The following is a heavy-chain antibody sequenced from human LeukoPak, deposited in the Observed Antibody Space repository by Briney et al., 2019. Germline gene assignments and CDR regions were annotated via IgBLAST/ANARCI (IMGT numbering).Heavy chain of an antibody. CDR1: EFTFSSHG. Sequence: PGGSLRLSCAASEFTFSSHGMHWVRQAPGKGLEWVAVISYDGSNKYYADPVKGRFTISRDNSKNTLYLQMNSLRAEDTAVYHCAKDGRSYSSGWPPFDYWGQGALVTVSS. CDR2: ISYDGSNK. J-gene: IGHJ4*02. V-gene: IGHV3-30*18. CDR3: AKDGRSYSSGWPPFDY. D-gene: IGHD6-25*01.